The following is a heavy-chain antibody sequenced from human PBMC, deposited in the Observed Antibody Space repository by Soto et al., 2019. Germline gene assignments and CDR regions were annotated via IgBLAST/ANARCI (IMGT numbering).Heavy chain of an antibody. Sequence: ASVKVSCKASGYTFTGYYMHWVRQAPGQGLEWMGWINPNSGGTNYAQKFQGWVTMTRDTSISTAYMELSRLRSDDTAVYYCARGGPYSSSSYDYYYGMDVWGQGTTVTVSS. D-gene: IGHD6-13*01. V-gene: IGHV1-2*04. CDR1: GYTFTGYY. CDR2: INPNSGGT. J-gene: IGHJ6*02. CDR3: ARGGPYSSSSYDYYYGMDV.